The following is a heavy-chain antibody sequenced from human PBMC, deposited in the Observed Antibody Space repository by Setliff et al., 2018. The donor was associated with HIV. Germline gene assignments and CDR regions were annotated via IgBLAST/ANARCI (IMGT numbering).Heavy chain of an antibody. CDR2: ISNSGNII. CDR3: ARGFGDLVS. V-gene: IGHV3-11*04. Sequence: PGGSLRLSCAASGFTFSDYYMSWIREAPGKGLECVSYISNSGNIIYYADSVKGRFTISRDNAKNSLYLQMNSLSAAETAVYYCARGFGDLVSWGQGTLVTVSS. D-gene: IGHD4-17*01. CDR1: GFTFSDYY. J-gene: IGHJ4*02.